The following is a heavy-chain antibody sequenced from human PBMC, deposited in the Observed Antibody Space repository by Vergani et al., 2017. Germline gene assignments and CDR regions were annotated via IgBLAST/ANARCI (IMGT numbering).Heavy chain of an antibody. CDR1: GFTFDDYG. CDR2: INWNGGST. CDR3: AREPVVIIEGFYYYYMDV. Sequence: EVQLVESGGGVVRPGGSLSLSCAASGFTFDDYGMSWVRQAPGKGLEWVSGINWNGGSTGYADSVKGRFTISRDNAKNSLYLQMHSLRAEDTALYYCAREPVVIIEGFYYYYMDVWGKGTTVTVSS. D-gene: IGHD3-3*01. V-gene: IGHV3-20*04. J-gene: IGHJ6*03.